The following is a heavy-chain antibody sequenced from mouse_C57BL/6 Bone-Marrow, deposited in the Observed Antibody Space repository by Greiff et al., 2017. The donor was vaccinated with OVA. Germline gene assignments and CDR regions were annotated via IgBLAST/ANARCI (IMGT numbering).Heavy chain of an antibody. CDR3: AREGDGY. CDR2: ISDGGSYT. D-gene: IGHD3-3*01. J-gene: IGHJ2*01. CDR1: GFTFSSYA. V-gene: IGHV5-4*01. Sequence: EVKLMESGGGLVKPGGSLKLSCAASGFTFSSYAMSWVRQTPEKRLEWVATISDGGSYTYYPDNVKGRFTISRDNAKNNLYLQMSQLKSEDTAKYYCAREGDGYWGQGTTLTVSS.